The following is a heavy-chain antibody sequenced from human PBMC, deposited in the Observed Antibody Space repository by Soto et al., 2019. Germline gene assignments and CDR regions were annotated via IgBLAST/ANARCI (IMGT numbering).Heavy chain of an antibody. Sequence: EVQLLESGGGLVQPGGSLRLSCAASGITFNNYAMNWVRQAPGKGLVWVSTISFSGGSTYYADSVKGRFTISRDNSKKMLYRQMNSLRAEDTAVYYCANLPLVAPILNGMYVWGQGTTVTVS. J-gene: IGHJ6*02. V-gene: IGHV3-23*01. CDR2: ISFSGGST. CDR1: GITFNNYA. D-gene: IGHD5-12*01. CDR3: ANLPLVAPILNGMYV.